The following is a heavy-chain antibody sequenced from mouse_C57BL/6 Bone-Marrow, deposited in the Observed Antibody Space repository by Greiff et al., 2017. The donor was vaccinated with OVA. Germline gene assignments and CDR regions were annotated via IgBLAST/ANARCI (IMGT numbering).Heavy chain of an antibody. J-gene: IGHJ3*01. CDR3: ARVGYYGSLAY. CDR1: GFTFSSYA. D-gene: IGHD1-1*01. CDR2: ISDGGSYT. V-gene: IGHV5-4*03. Sequence: EVNVVESGGGLVKPGGSLKLSCAASGFTFSSYAMSWVRQTPEKRLEWVATISDGGSYTYYPDNVKGRFTISRDNAKNNLYLQMSHLKSEDTAMYYCARVGYYGSLAYWGQGTLVTVSA.